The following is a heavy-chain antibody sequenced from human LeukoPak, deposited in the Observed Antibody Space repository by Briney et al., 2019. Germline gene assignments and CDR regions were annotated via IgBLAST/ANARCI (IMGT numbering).Heavy chain of an antibody. Sequence: GGSLRLSCAASGFTFSNYATSWVRQAPGKGLEWVSAISGSDGSTWYADSVKGRFTISRDNSKNTLYLHMNSLRDEDTALYYCAGDRAYPNDVFNIWGQGTMITVS. CDR2: ISGSDGST. V-gene: IGHV3-23*01. CDR3: AGDRAYPNDVFNI. J-gene: IGHJ3*02. D-gene: IGHD2-21*01. CDR1: GFTFSNYA.